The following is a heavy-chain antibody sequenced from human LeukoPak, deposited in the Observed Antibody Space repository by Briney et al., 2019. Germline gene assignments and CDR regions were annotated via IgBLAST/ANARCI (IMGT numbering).Heavy chain of an antibody. J-gene: IGHJ3*02. CDR2: IHYSGST. CDR3: ASWGGNYGDYPPGHDAFDI. D-gene: IGHD4-17*01. V-gene: IGHV4-59*01. Sequence: SETLSLTCTVSGGSISSYYWSWIRQPPGKGLEWIGYIHYSGSTNYNPSLKSRVTISVDTSKNQFSLKLSSVTAADTAVYYCASWGGNYGDYPPGHDAFDIWGRGTMVTVSS. CDR1: GGSISSYY.